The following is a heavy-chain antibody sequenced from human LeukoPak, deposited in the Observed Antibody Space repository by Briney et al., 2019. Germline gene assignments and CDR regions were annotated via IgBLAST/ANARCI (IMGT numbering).Heavy chain of an antibody. Sequence: SVTVSCKASGGTFSSYAISWVRQAPGQGLEWMGGIIPIFGTANYAQKFQGRVTITADESTSTAYMELSSLRSEDTAVYYCARGMESGRYDIFDYWGQGTLVTVSS. CDR2: IIPIFGTA. J-gene: IGHJ4*02. D-gene: IGHD3-9*01. CDR1: GGTFSSYA. V-gene: IGHV1-69*13. CDR3: ARGMESGRYDIFDY.